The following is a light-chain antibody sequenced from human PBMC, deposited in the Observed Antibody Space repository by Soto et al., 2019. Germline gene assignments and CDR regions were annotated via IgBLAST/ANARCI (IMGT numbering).Light chain of an antibody. CDR2: DVS. V-gene: IGLV2-14*01. CDR3: SSNTSSRTVV. Sequence: QSVLTQPASVSGSPGQSITISCTGTSSDVGGYNYVSWYQQHPGKAPQLMIYDVSNRPSGVYNRLSGSKSGNTASLTSSGLQAEEEAEYYCSSNTSSRTVVFGGGTKLTVL. CDR1: SSDVGGYNY. J-gene: IGLJ2*01.